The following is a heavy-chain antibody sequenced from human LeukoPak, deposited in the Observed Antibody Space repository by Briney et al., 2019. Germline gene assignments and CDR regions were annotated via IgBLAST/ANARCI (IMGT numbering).Heavy chain of an antibody. CDR1: GFTFSNYA. CDR3: AKWGDYDVLTGYYVSDY. V-gene: IGHV3-23*01. CDR2: ITGSGGNT. D-gene: IGHD3-9*01. J-gene: IGHJ4*02. Sequence: GGSLRLSCVASGFTFSNYAMSWVRQAPGKGLEWVSAITGSGGNTYYADSVKGRFTISRDNSKNAVFLQMNSLRAEDTAVYYCAKWGDYDVLTGYYVSDYWGQGTLVTVSS.